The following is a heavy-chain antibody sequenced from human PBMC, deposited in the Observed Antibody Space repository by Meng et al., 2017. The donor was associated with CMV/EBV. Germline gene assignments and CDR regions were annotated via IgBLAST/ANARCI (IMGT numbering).Heavy chain of an antibody. CDR3: ARDRRNYLDY. CDR2: IKQDGSGK. V-gene: IGHV3-7*01. CDR1: GFTFSSYW. J-gene: IGHJ4*02. Sequence: GESLKISCAASGFTFSSYWMSWVRQAPGKGLEWVANIKQDGSGKYYVDSVKGRFTISRDNAKNSLYLQMNSLRAEDTAVYYCARDRRNYLDYWGQGTLVTVSS.